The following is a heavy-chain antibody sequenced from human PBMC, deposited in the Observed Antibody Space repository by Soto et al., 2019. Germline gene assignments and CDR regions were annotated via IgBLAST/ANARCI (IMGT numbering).Heavy chain of an antibody. D-gene: IGHD2-15*01. CDR1: GFTFSSYV. Sequence: QVQLVESGGGVVQPGRSLRLSCAASGFTFSSYVMHWVRQAPGKGLEWVAVISYDGNNKYYADSVKGRFTISRDNSKXPXXXQXXSLRAEDTAVYYCARAGCDGGRCYTLVGLRYGMDVWGQGTTVTVSS. J-gene: IGHJ6*02. V-gene: IGHV3-30-3*01. CDR3: ARAGCDGGRCYTLVGLRYGMDV. CDR2: ISYDGNNK.